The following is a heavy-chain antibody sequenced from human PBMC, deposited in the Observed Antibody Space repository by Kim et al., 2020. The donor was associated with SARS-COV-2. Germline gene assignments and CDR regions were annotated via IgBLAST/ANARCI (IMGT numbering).Heavy chain of an antibody. Sequence: YYATSAKGPFTITRDNTKNSLYLQMNSRGAEATAGYYCARRGITAAGTTDSWGQGTLVTVSS. CDR3: ARRGITAAGTTDS. J-gene: IGHJ4*02. D-gene: IGHD6-13*01. V-gene: IGHV3-21*01.